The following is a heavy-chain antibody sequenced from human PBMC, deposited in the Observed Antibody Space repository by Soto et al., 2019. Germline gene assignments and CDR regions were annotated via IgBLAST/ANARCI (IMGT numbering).Heavy chain of an antibody. D-gene: IGHD2-15*01. J-gene: IGHJ4*01. V-gene: IGHV3-48*01. CDR2: ISSSSRTI. CDR1: GFTFSSYS. CDR3: ARDKGRSPLDY. Sequence: EVQLVESGGGLVQPGGSLRLSCAASGFTFSSYSMNWARQAPGKGLEWISYISSSSRTIYYPDSVKGRFTISRDNAKNSLYLQLNSLRAEDTAVYYCARDKGRSPLDYWGHGTLVTVSS.